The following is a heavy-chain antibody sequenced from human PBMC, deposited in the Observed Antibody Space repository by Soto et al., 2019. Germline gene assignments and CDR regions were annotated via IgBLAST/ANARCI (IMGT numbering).Heavy chain of an antibody. J-gene: IGHJ2*01. Sequence: HLVQSGDEVKETGASVKLSCKASGYTFTRNYLYWVRQAPGQGLEWMGMINPSHSTTTYARNFQGRVTMTRETSTSTIYMELTILRSEDTAVYYCVRGSSHLLSYFGLWGSVTLVTVSS. CDR2: INPSHSTT. CDR1: GYTFTRNY. CDR3: VRGSSHLLSYFGL. D-gene: IGHD6-13*01. V-gene: IGHV1-46*03.